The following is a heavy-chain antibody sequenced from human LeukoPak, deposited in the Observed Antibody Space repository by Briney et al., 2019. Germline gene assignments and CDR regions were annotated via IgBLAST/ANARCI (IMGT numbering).Heavy chain of an antibody. Sequence: GGSLRLSCAASGFTFSNYSMNWVRQTPGRGLEWVSFISSTSSTIFYADSVKGRFTISRDNAKNSLYLQMNSLRAEDTAVYYCARGMYYYGSGSSFDNWGQGTLVTVSS. V-gene: IGHV3-48*04. D-gene: IGHD3-10*01. J-gene: IGHJ4*02. CDR3: ARGMYYYGSGSSFDN. CDR1: GFTFSNYS. CDR2: ISSTSSTI.